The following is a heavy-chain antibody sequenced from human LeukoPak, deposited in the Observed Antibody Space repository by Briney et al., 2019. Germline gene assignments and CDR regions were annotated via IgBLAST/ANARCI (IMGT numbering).Heavy chain of an antibody. CDR3: AREFYDYVWGTYRPSGFDY. V-gene: IGHV3-23*01. CDR2: ITGSGDDT. J-gene: IGHJ4*02. D-gene: IGHD3-16*02. Sequence: RSGGSLRLSCAASGFTFSSNAMSWVRQAPGKGLEWVSSITGSGDDTYSADSVKGRFTISRDNSKNTLYLQMNSLRAEDTAVYYCAREFYDYVWGTYRPSGFDYWGQGTLVTVSS. CDR1: GFTFSSNA.